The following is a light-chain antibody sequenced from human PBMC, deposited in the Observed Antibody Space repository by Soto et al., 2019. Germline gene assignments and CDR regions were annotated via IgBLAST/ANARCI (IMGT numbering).Light chain of an antibody. CDR1: QSISSY. CDR2: AAS. V-gene: IGKV1-39*01. J-gene: IGKJ4*01. CDR3: KHGYSTPLT. Sequence: DIQMTQSPSSLSASVGDRVTITCRASQSISSYLNWYQQKPGKAPNLLIYAASTLQSGVPSRFSGSGSGTDFTLTISSMQTEDFATYFCKHGYSTPLTFGGGTKVDIK.